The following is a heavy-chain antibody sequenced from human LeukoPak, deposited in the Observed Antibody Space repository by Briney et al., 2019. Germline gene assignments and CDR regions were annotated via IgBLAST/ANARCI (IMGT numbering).Heavy chain of an antibody. CDR1: GVSFSGYY. Sequence: SETLSLTCAVYGVSFSGYYWSWIRQPPGKGLEWIGEINHSGSTNYNPSLKSRVTISVDTSKNQFSLKLSSVTAADTAVYYCARRGRGTPFDYWGQGTLVTVSS. D-gene: IGHD5-24*01. CDR2: INHSGST. CDR3: ARRGRGTPFDY. V-gene: IGHV4-34*01. J-gene: IGHJ4*02.